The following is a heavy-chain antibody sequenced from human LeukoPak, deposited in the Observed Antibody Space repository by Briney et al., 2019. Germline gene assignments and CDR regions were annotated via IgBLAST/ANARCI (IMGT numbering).Heavy chain of an antibody. CDR2: INRDGSER. CDR1: GFTFSNYW. J-gene: IGHJ6*02. CDR3: ARRNAMDV. V-gene: IGHV3-7*03. Sequence: GRSLRLSCAASGFTFSNYWMTWVRQAPGKGLEWVANINRDGSERYYVDSVKGRFTISRDDAKSSLYLQMNSLRAEDTAVYYCARRNAMDVWGQGTTVIVFS.